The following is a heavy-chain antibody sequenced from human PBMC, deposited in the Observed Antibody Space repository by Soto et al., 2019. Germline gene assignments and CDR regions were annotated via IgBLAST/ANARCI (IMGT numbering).Heavy chain of an antibody. Sequence: SETLSLTCAAYGGSFSGYYWSWIRQPPGKGLEWIGEINHSGSTNYNPSLKSRVTISVDTSKNQFSLKLSSVTAADTAVYYCAGPRGNRAGFYGALTTSYYYMDVWGKGTTVTVSS. CDR1: GGSFSGYY. D-gene: IGHD4-17*01. CDR3: AGPRGNRAGFYGALTTSYYYMDV. J-gene: IGHJ6*03. CDR2: INHSGST. V-gene: IGHV4-34*01.